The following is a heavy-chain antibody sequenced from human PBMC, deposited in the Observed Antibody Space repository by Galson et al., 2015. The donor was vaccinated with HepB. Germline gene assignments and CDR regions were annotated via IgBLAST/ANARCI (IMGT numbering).Heavy chain of an antibody. J-gene: IGHJ3*02. V-gene: IGHV1-2*06. Sequence: SVKVSCKASGYTFTGYYMHWVRQAPGQGLEWMGRINPNSGGTNYAQKFQGRVTMTRDTSISTAYMELSRLRSDDTAVYYCARDLSSGWYHDAFDIWGQGTMVTVSS. CDR2: INPNSGGT. CDR1: GYTFTGYY. D-gene: IGHD6-19*01. CDR3: ARDLSSGWYHDAFDI.